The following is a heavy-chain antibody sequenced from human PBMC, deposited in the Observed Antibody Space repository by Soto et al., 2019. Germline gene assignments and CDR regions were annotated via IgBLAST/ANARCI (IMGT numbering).Heavy chain of an antibody. CDR1: GFTFSSYA. D-gene: IGHD2-15*01. J-gene: IGHJ4*02. V-gene: IGHV3-23*01. Sequence: EVQLLESGGGLVQPGGSLRLSCAASGFTFSSYAMSWVHQAPGKGLEWVSVIGGSDGRTYNADSVKGRFTISRDNSKNTLYLEMNSLRAEDTAVYYCAKGGGGSCYSVIDYWGQGTLVTVSS. CDR2: IGGSDGRT. CDR3: AKGGGGSCYSVIDY.